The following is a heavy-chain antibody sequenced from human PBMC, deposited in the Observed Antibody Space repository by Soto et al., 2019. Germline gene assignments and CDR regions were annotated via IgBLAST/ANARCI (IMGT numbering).Heavy chain of an antibody. D-gene: IGHD1-26*01. V-gene: IGHV6-1*01. Sequence: SQTLSLTCAISGDSVSNNSVAWNWVRQSPSRGLEWLGRTYYRSKWHYDYAPSVRSRITINPDTSKNHFSLQLNSVSPEDAAVYYCARTIRGRGAKYFDDWGQGTLVTV. J-gene: IGHJ4*02. CDR1: GDSVSNNSVA. CDR2: TYYRSKWHY. CDR3: ARTIRGRGAKYFDD.